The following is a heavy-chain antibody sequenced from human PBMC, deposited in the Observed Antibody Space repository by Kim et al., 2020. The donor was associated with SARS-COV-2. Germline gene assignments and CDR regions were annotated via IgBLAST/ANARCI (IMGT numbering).Heavy chain of an antibody. CDR3: ARDGWEPYCGGDCYFENNWFDP. V-gene: IGHV3-33*01. D-gene: IGHD2-21*02. Sequence: GGSLRLSCAASGFNFSSYGMHWVRQAPGKGLEWVAVIWYDGSNKYYADSVKGRFTISRDNSKNTLYLQMNSLRAEDTAVYYCARDGWEPYCGGDCYFENNWFDPWGQGTLVTVSS. CDR1: GFNFSSYG. J-gene: IGHJ5*02. CDR2: IWYDGSNK.